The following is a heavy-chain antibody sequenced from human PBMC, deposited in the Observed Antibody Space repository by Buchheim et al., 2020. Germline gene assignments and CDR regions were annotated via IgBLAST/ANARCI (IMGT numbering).Heavy chain of an antibody. D-gene: IGHD3-22*01. J-gene: IGHJ2*01. Sequence: QITLKESGPTLVKPTQTLTLTCTFSGFSLSTSGVGVGWIRQPPGKALEWLALIYWDDDKRYSPSLKSRLTITKDPSKNQVGLTMTNMDPVDTATYYCAHSLYYYEARPPWYFDLWGRGTL. CDR3: AHSLYYYEARPPWYFDL. V-gene: IGHV2-5*02. CDR1: GFSLSTSGVG. CDR2: IYWDDDK.